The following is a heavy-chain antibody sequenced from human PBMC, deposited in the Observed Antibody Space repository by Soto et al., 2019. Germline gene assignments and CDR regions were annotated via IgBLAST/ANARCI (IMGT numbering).Heavy chain of an antibody. CDR2: IWYDGSNK. CDR1: GFPFSSYG. CDR3: ARDWCTGDSCYSRFDS. Sequence: HGGSLRLSCAASGFPFSSYGMHWVRQAPGKGLEGVAVIWYDGSNKYYLDSVKGRFTISRDNSKNKLYLQMNSLRAEDTAVYYCARDWCTGDSCYSRFDSWGQGTMVTVSS. V-gene: IGHV3-33*01. J-gene: IGHJ3*02. D-gene: IGHD2-15*01.